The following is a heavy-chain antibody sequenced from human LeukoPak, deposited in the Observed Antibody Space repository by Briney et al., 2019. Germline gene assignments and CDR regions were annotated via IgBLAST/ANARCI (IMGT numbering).Heavy chain of an antibody. CDR2: ISYDGSNK. V-gene: IGHV3-30*03. CDR1: GFTFSSYG. D-gene: IGHD3-3*01. CDR3: ARGRDYDFWSGYYLGGGEVDY. Sequence: GGSLRLSCAASGFTFSSYGMHWVRQAPGKGLEWVAVISYDGSNKYYADSVKGRFTISRDNSKNTLYLQMNSLRAEDTAVYYCARGRDYDFWSGYYLGGGEVDYWGQGTLVTVSS. J-gene: IGHJ4*02.